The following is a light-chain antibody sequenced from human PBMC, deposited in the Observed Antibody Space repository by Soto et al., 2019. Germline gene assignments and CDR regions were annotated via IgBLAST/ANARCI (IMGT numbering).Light chain of an antibody. J-gene: IGKJ1*01. CDR2: GAS. V-gene: IGKV3-20*01. Sequence: EIVLTESPGTLSLSPGERATLAFVASHGVTDSFLAWYQQKPGQAPRLLIYGASSRATGIPDRFSGSGSGTDFTLTISRLEPEDFAVYYCQQYGSSPQTFGQGTKVDIK. CDR1: HGVTDSF. CDR3: QQYGSSPQT.